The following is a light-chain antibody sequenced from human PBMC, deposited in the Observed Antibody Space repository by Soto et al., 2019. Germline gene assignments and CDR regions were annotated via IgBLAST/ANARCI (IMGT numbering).Light chain of an antibody. CDR1: QSIISRY. CDR3: QQYGDSRT. J-gene: IGKJ1*01. CDR2: GVS. V-gene: IGKV3-20*01. Sequence: EIVLTQSPGTLSLSPGERATLPCRASQSIISRYLAWYQHKPGQAPSLLIYGVSNRATGIPERFSGSGSGTDFTLTISRLEPEDFAVYFCQQYGDSRTFGQGTKVDIK.